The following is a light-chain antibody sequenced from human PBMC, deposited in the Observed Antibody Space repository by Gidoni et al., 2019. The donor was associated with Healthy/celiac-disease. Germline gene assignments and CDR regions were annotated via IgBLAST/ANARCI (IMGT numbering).Light chain of an antibody. Sequence: VLPPSPAPLSLSPGARAHLSCRASQSVSSYLAWYQQKPGQAPRLLIYAASNRATGIPARFSGSGSGTDFTLTISSLEPEDFAVYYCQQRSNWPPTFGQGTKVEIK. V-gene: IGKV3-11*01. CDR3: QQRSNWPPT. CDR2: AAS. J-gene: IGKJ1*01. CDR1: QSVSSY.